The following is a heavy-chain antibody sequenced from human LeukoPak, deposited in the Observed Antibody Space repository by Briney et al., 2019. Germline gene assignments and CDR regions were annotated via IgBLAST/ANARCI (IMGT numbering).Heavy chain of an antibody. D-gene: IGHD4-23*01. CDR2: ISAYNGNT. J-gene: IGHJ5*02. V-gene: IGHV1-18*01. CDR3: ARDPLLLTTVVINNWFDP. Sequence: ASETLSCKGSGYTFTSCGICWMWMGPAPGLGRMGWISAYNGNTNYAQKLQGRVTMTTDTSTSTAYMELRSLRSDDTAVYYCARDPLLLTTVVINNWFDPWGQGTLVTVSS. CDR1: GYTFTSCG.